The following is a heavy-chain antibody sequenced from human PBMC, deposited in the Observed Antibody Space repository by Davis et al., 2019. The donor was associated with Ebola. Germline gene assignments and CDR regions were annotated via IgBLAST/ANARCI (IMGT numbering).Heavy chain of an antibody. CDR2: IYWDDDK. CDR3: ARQITGYCSRGNCYSGYQFYYGMDV. V-gene: IGHV2-5*02. D-gene: IGHD2-15*01. J-gene: IGHJ6*04. Sequence: SGPTLVKPTQTLTLTCSFSGFSLTSIGVGVGWIRQPPGKALEWLALIYWDDDKLYSPSLKNRLTIIKDTFKNQVVLTMTNMDPVDTATYYCARQITGYCSRGNCYSGYQFYYGMDVWGKGTTVTVSS. CDR1: GFSLTSIGVG.